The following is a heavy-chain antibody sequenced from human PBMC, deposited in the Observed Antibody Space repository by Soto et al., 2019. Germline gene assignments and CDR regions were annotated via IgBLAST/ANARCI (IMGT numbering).Heavy chain of an antibody. J-gene: IGHJ4*02. Sequence: QEQLVQSGAEVKKPGSSVKVSCKASGGLFSSYPISWVRQVPGQGLEWMGGIIPVFPTAYYTQRFQCRVTITSEESTNTAYMELSSLRSEEKAIYYCARGGSGYAWFNEFWGQGTLVTVSS. CDR2: IIPVFPTA. D-gene: IGHD3-22*01. V-gene: IGHV1-69*01. CDR1: GGLFSSYP. CDR3: ARGGSGYAWFNEF.